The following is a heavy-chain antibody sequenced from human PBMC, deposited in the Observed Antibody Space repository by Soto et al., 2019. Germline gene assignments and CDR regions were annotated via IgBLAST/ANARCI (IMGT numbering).Heavy chain of an antibody. CDR3: TTYSSSTAFDY. CDR1: GYTLSGSA. CDR2: IRSKANNYAT. D-gene: IGHD6-6*01. J-gene: IGHJ4*02. V-gene: IGHV3-73*02. Sequence: EVQLVESGGGLVQPGGSLKLSCAASGYTLSGSAMHWVRQASGKGLEWVGRIRSKANNYATAYAASVKGRFAISRDDSKNTAYLQMNSLKTEDTAVYYCTTYSSSTAFDYWGQGTLVTVSS.